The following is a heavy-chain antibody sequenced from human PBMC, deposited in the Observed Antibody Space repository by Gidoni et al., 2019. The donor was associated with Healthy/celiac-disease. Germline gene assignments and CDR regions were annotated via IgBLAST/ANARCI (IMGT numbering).Heavy chain of an antibody. CDR1: GGSISSSSYD. CDR3: ASRFGGVPFDY. J-gene: IGHJ4*02. D-gene: IGHD3-16*01. Sequence: QLQLPESGPGLVKPSETLSLPCTVSGGSISSSSYDWGWIRQPPGKGLAWIGSIYYSGSTYYNPSLTSRVTISVDTSKNQFSLKLSSVTAADTAVYYCASRFGGVPFDYWGQGTLVTVSS. CDR2: IYYSGST. V-gene: IGHV4-39*01.